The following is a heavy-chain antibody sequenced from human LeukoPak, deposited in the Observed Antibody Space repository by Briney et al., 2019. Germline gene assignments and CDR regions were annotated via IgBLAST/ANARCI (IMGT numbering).Heavy chain of an antibody. J-gene: IGHJ5*02. CDR1: GFTFSDYS. CDR2: ISGSSDAI. D-gene: IGHD3-10*01. Sequence: GGSLRLSCAASGFTFSDYSMNWVRQAPGKGLEWVSAISGSSDAIYYADSVKGRFTISRDNAKKSLYLQMKSLRAEDTAVYYRARVITSLTNWFDPWGQGTLVTVSS. CDR3: ARVITSLTNWFDP. V-gene: IGHV3-21*01.